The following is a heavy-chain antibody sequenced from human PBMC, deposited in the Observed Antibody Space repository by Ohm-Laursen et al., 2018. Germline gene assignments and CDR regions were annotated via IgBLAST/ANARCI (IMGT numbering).Heavy chain of an antibody. D-gene: IGHD2-8*02. CDR1: GFTFDDYA. CDR2: ISWNSGSI. V-gene: IGHV3-9*01. CDR3: VNTVRSQAWDY. J-gene: IGHJ4*02. Sequence: LSLTCAASGFTFDDYAMHWVRQAPGKGLEWVSGISWNSGSIGYVDSVKGRFTISRDNAKNSLYLQMNSLRGDDTAVYYCVNTVRSQAWDYWGQGTLITVSS.